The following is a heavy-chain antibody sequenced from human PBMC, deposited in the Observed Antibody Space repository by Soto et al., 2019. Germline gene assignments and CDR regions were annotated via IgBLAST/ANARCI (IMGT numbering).Heavy chain of an antibody. CDR2: TYYRSKWYN. Sequence: SQTLSLTCVISGDSVSSNSAAWNWIRQSPSRGLEWLGRTYYRSKWYNDYAVSVKSRITINPDTSKNQFSLQLNSVTPEDTAVYYCARGHDSSGYYSPDYYYYYGMDVWGQGTTVTVSS. CDR3: ARGHDSSGYYSPDYYYYYGMDV. V-gene: IGHV6-1*01. D-gene: IGHD3-22*01. J-gene: IGHJ6*02. CDR1: GDSVSSNSAA.